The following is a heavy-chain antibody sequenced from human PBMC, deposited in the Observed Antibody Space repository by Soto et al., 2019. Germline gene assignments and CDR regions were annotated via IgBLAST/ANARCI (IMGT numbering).Heavy chain of an antibody. CDR1: GGSISSGGSY. J-gene: IGHJ5*02. Sequence: SETLSLTCTVSGGSISSGGSYWSWIRQHPGKGLEWIGYIYYSGSTYYNPSLKSRVTISVDTSKNQFSLKLSSVTAADTAVYYCARALLVGAIGRFVPWGQRTLVTV. CDR2: IYYSGST. CDR3: ARALLVGAIGRFVP. V-gene: IGHV4-31*03. D-gene: IGHD1-26*01.